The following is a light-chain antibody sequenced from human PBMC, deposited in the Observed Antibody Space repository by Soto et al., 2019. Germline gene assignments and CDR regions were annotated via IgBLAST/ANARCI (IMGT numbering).Light chain of an antibody. CDR1: SSNIGAGHD. Sequence: QSVLTQPPSVSGAPGQRVTISCTGSSSNIGAGHDVHWYQQLPGTAPKLLIYGNGNRPSGVPDRFSGSKSGTSASLAITRLQAEDEADYYCQSYDSSLSGSEVFGTGTKLTVL. CDR2: GNG. CDR3: QSYDSSLSGSEV. V-gene: IGLV1-40*01. J-gene: IGLJ1*01.